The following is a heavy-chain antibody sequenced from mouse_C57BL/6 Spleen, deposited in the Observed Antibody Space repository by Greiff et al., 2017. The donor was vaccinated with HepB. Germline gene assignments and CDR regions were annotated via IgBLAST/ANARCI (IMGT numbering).Heavy chain of an antibody. V-gene: IGHV5-4*01. CDR1: GFTFSSYA. J-gene: IGHJ4*01. CDR3: AREGVKLRKENYAMDY. CDR2: ISDGGSYT. D-gene: IGHD1-1*01. Sequence: EVNVVESGGGLVKPGGSLKLSCAASGFTFSSYAMSWVRQTPEKRLEWVATISDGGSYTYYPDNVKGRFTISRDNAKNNLYLQMSHLKSEDTAMYYWAREGVKLRKENYAMDYWGQGTSVTVSS.